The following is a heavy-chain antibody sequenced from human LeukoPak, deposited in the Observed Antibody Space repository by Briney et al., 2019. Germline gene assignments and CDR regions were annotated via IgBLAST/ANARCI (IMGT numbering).Heavy chain of an antibody. V-gene: IGHV3-30*18. CDR2: ISYDGSNK. D-gene: IGHD6-19*01. J-gene: IGHJ6*02. Sequence: GGSLRLSCAASGFTFSSYGMHWVRQAPGKGLEWVAVISYDGSNKYYADSVKGRFTISRDNSKNTLYLQMNSLRAEDTAVYYCAKDHGAYSGGWSTYYYYYGMDVWGQGTTVTVSS. CDR3: AKDHGAYSGGWSTYYYYYGMDV. CDR1: GFTFSSYG.